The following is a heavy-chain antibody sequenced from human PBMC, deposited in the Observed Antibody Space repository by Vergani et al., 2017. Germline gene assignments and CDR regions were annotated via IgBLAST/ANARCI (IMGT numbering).Heavy chain of an antibody. CDR2: ISYDGSNK. D-gene: IGHD4-11*01. CDR3: ARGDSSRYYFYMDV. J-gene: IGHJ6*03. CDR1: RFTFSSYA. V-gene: IGHV3-30-3*01. Sequence: QVQLVESGGGVVQPGRSLRLSCAASRFTFSSYAMHWVRQAPGKGLEWVAVISYDGSNKYYADSVKGRFTISRDNSKNTLYLQMNSLRAEDTAVYYCARGDSSRYYFYMDVWDKETTVTVSS.